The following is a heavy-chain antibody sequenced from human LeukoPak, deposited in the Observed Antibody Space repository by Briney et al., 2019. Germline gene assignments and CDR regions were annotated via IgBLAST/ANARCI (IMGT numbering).Heavy chain of an antibody. Sequence: SETLSLTGTVSGGSIGSYHWNWLRQPPGKGLEWIGIAFYSGGTNYNPSLKSRVAISGDTSKNQFALKLSSVTAADTAVYYCAASFGGYVLDYWGQGALVIVSS. D-gene: IGHD5-12*01. V-gene: IGHV4-59*01. CDR1: GGSIGSYH. J-gene: IGHJ4*02. CDR3: AASFGGYVLDY. CDR2: AFYSGGT.